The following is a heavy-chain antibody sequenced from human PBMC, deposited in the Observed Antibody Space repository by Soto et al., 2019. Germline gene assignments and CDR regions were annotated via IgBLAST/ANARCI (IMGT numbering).Heavy chain of an antibody. Sequence: GASVKVSCKASGYTFSDYYIHWVRQAPGQGLEWMGWINPNSGGTKYAQKFQGGVTMTRDTSITTAYMELSRLRSGDTAVYYCAREPATAKPEGVDFWGQGTLVTVSS. D-gene: IGHD1-1*01. CDR1: GYTFSDYY. CDR3: AREPATAKPEGVDF. J-gene: IGHJ4*02. V-gene: IGHV1-2*02. CDR2: INPNSGGT.